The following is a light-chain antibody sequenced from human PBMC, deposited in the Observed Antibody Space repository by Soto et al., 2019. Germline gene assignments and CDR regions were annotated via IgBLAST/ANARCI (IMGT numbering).Light chain of an antibody. Sequence: QSALTQPASVSGSPGPSITISCTGTSSYVGGYNYVSWYQQHPGRAPKRLIYEVSNRPSGVSNRFSGSKSGNTASLTISGLQAEDEADYYCSSYITTSTRVFGTGTKLTVL. CDR2: EVS. V-gene: IGLV2-14*01. CDR1: SSYVGGYNY. CDR3: SSYITTSTRV. J-gene: IGLJ1*01.